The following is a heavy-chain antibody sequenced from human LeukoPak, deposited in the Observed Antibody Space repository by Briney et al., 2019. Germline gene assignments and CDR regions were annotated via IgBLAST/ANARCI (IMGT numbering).Heavy chain of an antibody. CDR3: ATYYYDSSGQNWFDP. CDR2: NYYSGST. J-gene: IGHJ5*02. D-gene: IGHD3-22*01. Sequence: SSEPQSLPCTVSGHSNSSHHWSWTRQPPGKGLEGCGYNYYSGSTNYYPSLNSRGPIYLDTSKNQFSLRLSSVTAADTAVYYCATYYYDSSGQNWFDPWGQGTLVTVSS. CDR1: GHSNSSHH. V-gene: IGHV4-59*11.